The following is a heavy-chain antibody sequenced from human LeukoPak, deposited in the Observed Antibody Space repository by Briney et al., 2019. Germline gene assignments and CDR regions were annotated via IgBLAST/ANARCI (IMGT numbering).Heavy chain of an antibody. CDR2: TYYSGNT. Sequence: SQTLSLTCSVSGDLIIGAPYYWSWVRQHPRKGLEWIAYTYYSGNTYDNPSLKSRVTLSVDTSKNQFTLNLTSVSAADTAVYFCARAVGSTSWFDSWGQGTLVTVSS. CDR1: GDLIIGAPYY. CDR3: ARAVGSTSWFDS. V-gene: IGHV4-31*03. J-gene: IGHJ5*01. D-gene: IGHD2-2*01.